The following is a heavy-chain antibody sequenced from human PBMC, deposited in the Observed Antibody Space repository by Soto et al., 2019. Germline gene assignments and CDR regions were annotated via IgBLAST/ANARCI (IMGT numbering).Heavy chain of an antibody. V-gene: IGHV3-23*01. Sequence: GGSLRLSCAASGFTFSNYAMSWVRQAPGKGLEWVSGISGSGGSTYYADSVKGRFTISRDNSKNELYLQMNSLRAEDKTVDYCSKGLYCSSTSCSYYYYYYMDVWGKGTTVTVSS. CDR1: GFTFSNYA. CDR2: ISGSGGST. CDR3: SKGLYCSSTSCSYYYYYYMDV. J-gene: IGHJ6*03. D-gene: IGHD2-2*01.